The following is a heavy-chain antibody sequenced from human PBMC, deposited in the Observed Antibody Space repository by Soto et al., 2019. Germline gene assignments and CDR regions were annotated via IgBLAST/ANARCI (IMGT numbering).Heavy chain of an antibody. CDR3: ARGGMSRIYQLPPFDP. D-gene: IGHD2-2*01. J-gene: IGHJ5*02. CDR1: GGSISGTTYY. Sequence: QLQLQESGPGLVKSSETLSLTCIVSGGSISGTTYYWAWIRQPPGKGLEWIGSVYVDGSTYYNPSLKSRVTISVDTSMNHFSLRLTSVTAADTALYYCARGGMSRIYQLPPFDPWGQGTLVTVSS. V-gene: IGHV4-39*02. CDR2: VYVDGST.